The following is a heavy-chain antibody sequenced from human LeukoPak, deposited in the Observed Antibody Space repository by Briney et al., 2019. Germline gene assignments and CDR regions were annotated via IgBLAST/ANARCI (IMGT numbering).Heavy chain of an antibody. J-gene: IGHJ5*02. V-gene: IGHV3-23*01. D-gene: IGHD1-1*01. CDR2: ISGSGGST. CDR1: GFTFSSYA. CDR3: ATSLSSTATDA. Sequence: GGSLRLSCAASGFTFSSYAMSWVRQAPGKGLEWVSAISGSGGSTYYADSVKGRFTISRDNSKNALYLQMNSLRAEDTAIFYCATSLSSTATDAWGQGTLVTVYS.